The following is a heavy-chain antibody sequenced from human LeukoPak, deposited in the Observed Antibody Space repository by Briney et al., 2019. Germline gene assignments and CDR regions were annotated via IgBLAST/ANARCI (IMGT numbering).Heavy chain of an antibody. V-gene: IGHV4-59*12. D-gene: IGHD3-10*01. CDR3: ARVNYYGTY. CDR1: GGSISSYY. CDR2: IYYSGST. J-gene: IGHJ4*02. Sequence: PSETLPLTCTVSGGSISSYYWSWIRQPPGKGLEWIGYIYYSGSTNYNPSLKSRVTISVDTSKNQFSLKLSSVTAADTAVYYCARVNYYGTYWGQGTLVTVSS.